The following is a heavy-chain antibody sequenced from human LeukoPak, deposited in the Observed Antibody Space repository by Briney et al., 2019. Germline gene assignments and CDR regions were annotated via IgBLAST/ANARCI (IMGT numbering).Heavy chain of an antibody. Sequence: GGSLRLSCAASGFTFSSYAMSWVRQAPGKGLEWVSAISGSGGSTYYADSVKGRFTISRDNSKNTLYLQMNSLRAEDTAVYYCAKDDGSSWYEKGDYWGQGTLVTVSA. D-gene: IGHD6-13*01. CDR1: GFTFSSYA. V-gene: IGHV3-23*01. J-gene: IGHJ4*02. CDR2: ISGSGGST. CDR3: AKDDGSSWYEKGDY.